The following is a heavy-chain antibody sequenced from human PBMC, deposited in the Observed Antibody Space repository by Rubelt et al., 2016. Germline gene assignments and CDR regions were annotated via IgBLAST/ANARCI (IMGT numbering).Heavy chain of an antibody. CDR3: AREGPYCSSTSCPNDVFDI. Sequence: EYGGGVVQPGRSLRLSCAASGFTFGSYGMHWVRQAPGKGLEWVAVIWYDGSNKYYADSVKGRFTISRDNSKNTLYLQMNSLRAEDTAVFFCAREGPYCSSTSCPNDVFDIWGQGTMVTVSS. V-gene: IGHV3-33*01. D-gene: IGHD2-2*01. CDR2: IWYDGSNK. J-gene: IGHJ3*02. CDR1: GFTFGSYG.